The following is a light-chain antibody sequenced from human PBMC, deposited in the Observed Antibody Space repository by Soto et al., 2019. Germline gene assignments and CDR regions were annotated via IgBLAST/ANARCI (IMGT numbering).Light chain of an antibody. J-gene: IGKJ1*01. CDR2: DAS. V-gene: IGKV3-11*01. CDR1: QSVSSY. CDR3: QQRSNWPPWT. Sequence: EIVLTQSPATLSLSPGERATLSCRASQSVSSYLAWYQQKPGQAPRLLIYDASNRATGIPARFSDSVSGTYLTLTISSLEPEDFAVYYCQQRSNWPPWTFGQGTKVEIK.